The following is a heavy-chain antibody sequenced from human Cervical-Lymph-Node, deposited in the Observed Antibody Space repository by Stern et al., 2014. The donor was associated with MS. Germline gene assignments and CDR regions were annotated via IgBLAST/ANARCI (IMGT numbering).Heavy chain of an antibody. D-gene: IGHD3-10*01. J-gene: IGHJ6*02. CDR3: ARDSGPYGMDV. CDR2: IYYSGST. CDR1: GGSISSYY. Sequence: QVQLVESGPGLVKPSGTLSLTCTVSGGSISSYYLSWIRQPPGKGLAWIGYIYYSGSTTYNPSLTHRGPIIVDTSKNKLPLQLSTVTAADTAVYYCARDSGPYGMDVWGQGTTVTVSS. V-gene: IGHV4-59*01.